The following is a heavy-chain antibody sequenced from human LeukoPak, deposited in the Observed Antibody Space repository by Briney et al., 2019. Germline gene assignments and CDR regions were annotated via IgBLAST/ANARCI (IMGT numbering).Heavy chain of an antibody. V-gene: IGHV4-61*02. CDR2: IYTSGST. Sequence: SQTLSLTCTVSGGSISSGSYYWSWIRQPAGKGLEWIGRIYTSGSTNYNPSLKSRVTISVDTSKNQFSLKLSSVTAADTAVYYCATARWEPHFDYWGQGTLVTVSS. CDR1: GGSISSGSYY. CDR3: ATARWEPHFDY. J-gene: IGHJ4*02. D-gene: IGHD1-26*01.